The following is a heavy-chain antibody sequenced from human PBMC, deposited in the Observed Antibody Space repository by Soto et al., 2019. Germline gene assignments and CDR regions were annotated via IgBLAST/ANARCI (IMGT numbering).Heavy chain of an antibody. CDR1: GGSVSSSTYY. Sequence: PSETLSLTCTVSGGSVSSSTYYWGWLRQPPGKGLEWIGNIYYSGSTYYNPSLKSRITVSVDTSENQFSLKLSSVTAADTAVYYCERHVRTGKLFDSWGQGTLVTVSS. CDR2: IYYSGST. CDR3: ERHVRTGKLFDS. J-gene: IGHJ4*02. D-gene: IGHD2-8*02. V-gene: IGHV4-39*01.